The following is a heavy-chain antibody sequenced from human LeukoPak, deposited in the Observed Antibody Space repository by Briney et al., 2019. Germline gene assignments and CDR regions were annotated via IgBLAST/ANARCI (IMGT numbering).Heavy chain of an antibody. V-gene: IGHV4-34*03. J-gene: IGHJ4*02. Sequence: SETLSLTCAVYGGSFSGYYWSWIRQPPGKGLEWIGEINHSGSTNYNPSLKSRVTISVDTSKNQFSLKLSSVTAEDTAVYYCTPWYSSSWYVAQYLEDYWGQGTLVTVSS. CDR2: INHSGST. CDR3: TPWYSSSWYVAQYLEDY. D-gene: IGHD6-13*01. CDR1: GGSFSGYY.